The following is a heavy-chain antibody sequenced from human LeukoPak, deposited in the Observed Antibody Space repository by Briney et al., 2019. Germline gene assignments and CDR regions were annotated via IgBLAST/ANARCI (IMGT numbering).Heavy chain of an antibody. D-gene: IGHD6-6*01. J-gene: IGHJ2*01. Sequence: GGSLRLSCAASGFTFSSYAMHWVRQAPGKGLEWVANIKKDGSDKYYVDSVKGRFTISRDSAKNSLYLQMNSLRAEDTAVYYCAREAARNWYFDLWGRGTLVTVSS. CDR2: IKKDGSDK. V-gene: IGHV3-7*01. CDR3: AREAARNWYFDL. CDR1: GFTFSSYA.